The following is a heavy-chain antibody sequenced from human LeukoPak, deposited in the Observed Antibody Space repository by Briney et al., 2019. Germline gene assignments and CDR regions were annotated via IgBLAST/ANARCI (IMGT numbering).Heavy chain of an antibody. CDR1: GFTFSSYP. CDR3: ARDRADGYNQIDN. J-gene: IGHJ4*02. V-gene: IGHV3-30*04. Sequence: GGSLRLSCAASGFTFSSYPMHWLRQAPGKGLESLGVTSPDASNTYYATSAKGRFTISRDNSKNTLFLQMNSMRDEDTALYYCARDRADGYNQIDNWGQGTLVTVSS. CDR2: TSPDASNT. D-gene: IGHD5-24*01.